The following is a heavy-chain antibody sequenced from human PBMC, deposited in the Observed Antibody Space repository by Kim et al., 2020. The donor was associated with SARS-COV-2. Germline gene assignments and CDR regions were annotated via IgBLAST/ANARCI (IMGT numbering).Heavy chain of an antibody. CDR2: IYYSGST. Sequence: ETLSLTCTVSGGSISSYYWSWIRQPPGKGLEWIGCIYYSGSTNYNPSLKSRVTISVDTSKNQFSLKLSSVTAADTAVYYCARRSLGYCSGGSCYSGFHYWGQGTLVTVSS. V-gene: IGHV4-59*01. CDR1: GGSISSYY. J-gene: IGHJ4*02. D-gene: IGHD2-15*01. CDR3: ARRSLGYCSGGSCYSGFHY.